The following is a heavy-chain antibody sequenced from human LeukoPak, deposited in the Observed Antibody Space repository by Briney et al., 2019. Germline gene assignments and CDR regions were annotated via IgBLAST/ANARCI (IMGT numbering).Heavy chain of an antibody. CDR1: GFTFSSYR. D-gene: IGHD2-21*02. CDR3: ARCKTANWFDP. J-gene: IGHJ5*02. CDR2: ISGSGGST. Sequence: GGSLRLSCAASGFTFSSYRMSWVRQAPGKGLEWVSAISGSGGSTYYADSVKGRFTISRDNSKNTLYLQMNSLGAEDTAVYYCARCKTANWFDPWGQGTLVTVSS. V-gene: IGHV3-23*01.